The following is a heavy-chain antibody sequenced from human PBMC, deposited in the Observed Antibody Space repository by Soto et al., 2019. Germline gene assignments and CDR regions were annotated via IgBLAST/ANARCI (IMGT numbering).Heavy chain of an antibody. CDR3: AKGSSWYRGNFDY. CDR1: GFTFDDYA. Sequence: EVQLVESGGGLVQPGRSLRLSCAASGFTFDDYAMHWVRQAPGKGLEWVSGISWNSGSIGYADSVKGRFTISRDNAKNSLYLQMNSLRAEDTALYYCAKGSSWYRGNFDYCGQGTLVTVSS. J-gene: IGHJ4*02. CDR2: ISWNSGSI. V-gene: IGHV3-9*01. D-gene: IGHD6-13*01.